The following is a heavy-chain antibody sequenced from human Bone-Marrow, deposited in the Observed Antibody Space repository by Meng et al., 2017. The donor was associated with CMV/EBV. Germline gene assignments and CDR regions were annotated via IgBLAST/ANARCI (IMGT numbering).Heavy chain of an antibody. V-gene: IGHV1-2*02. CDR3: ASLWELLGAFDI. CDR2: INPNSGGT. J-gene: IGHJ3*02. D-gene: IGHD1-26*01. CDR1: GYTFTSYD. Sequence: ASVKVSCKASGYTFTSYDISWVRQATGQGLEWMGWINPNSGGTNYAQKFQGRVTMTRDTSISTAYMELSRLRSDDTAVYYCASLWELLGAFDIWGQGTMVTVSS.